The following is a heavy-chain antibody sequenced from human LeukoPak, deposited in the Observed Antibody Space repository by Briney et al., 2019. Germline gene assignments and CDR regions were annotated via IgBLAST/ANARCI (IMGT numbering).Heavy chain of an antibody. CDR1: GFIFSDYG. J-gene: IGHJ4*02. D-gene: IGHD3-3*02. V-gene: IGHV3-30*02. Sequence: PGGSLRLSCAASGFIFSDYGMHWVRQAPGQGLEWVAFIRYDASDEYYGDSVKGRFTISRDNSKNTLYLQMNSLRAEDTAVYYCAKVYPPFLEWLLPSGYYFDYWGQGTLVTVSS. CDR3: AKVYPPFLEWLLPSGYYFDY. CDR2: IRYDASDE.